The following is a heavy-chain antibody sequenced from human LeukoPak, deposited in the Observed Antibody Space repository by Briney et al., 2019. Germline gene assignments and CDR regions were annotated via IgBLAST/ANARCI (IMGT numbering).Heavy chain of an antibody. V-gene: IGHV3-7*01. CDR1: GFNFSNNW. CDR3: AKYLSRAFDY. Sequence: GGSLRLSCVASGFNFSNNWMAWVRQAPGKGPELVAHINHDGIHTGYVDSVKGRFTISRDNSKNSLYLQLNSLRAEDTAMYYCAKYLSRAFDYWGQGSLITVSS. D-gene: IGHD2/OR15-2a*01. CDR2: INHDGIHT. J-gene: IGHJ4*02.